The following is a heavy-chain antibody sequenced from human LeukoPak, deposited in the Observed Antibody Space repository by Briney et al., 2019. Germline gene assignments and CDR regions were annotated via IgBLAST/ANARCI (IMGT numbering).Heavy chain of an antibody. CDR1: EFTFSSYA. Sequence: PGGSLRLSCAASEFTFSSYAMSWVRQAPGKGLEYVSAISSDGGSTYYADSVKGRFTISRDNSKNTLYLQMSSLRDEDTAVYYCVKGISVAGTLDYFDHWGQGTLVTVSS. CDR3: VKGISVAGTLDYFDH. CDR2: ISSDGGST. J-gene: IGHJ4*02. D-gene: IGHD6-19*01. V-gene: IGHV3-64D*09.